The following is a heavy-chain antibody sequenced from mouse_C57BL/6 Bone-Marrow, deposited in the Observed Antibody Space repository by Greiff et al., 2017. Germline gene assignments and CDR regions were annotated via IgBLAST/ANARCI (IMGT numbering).Heavy chain of an antibody. D-gene: IGHD4-1*01. CDR1: GFTFSSYA. CDR2: LSSGGDYF. Sequence: EVKLMESGEGLVKPGGSLKLSCAASGFTFSSYAMSWVRQTPEKRLEWVAYLSSGGDYFSSADTAKGRFPISRDNARNTLYLQMGSLKSEDTAMYYCTRVLLGFDYWGQGTTLTVSS. J-gene: IGHJ2*01. CDR3: TRVLLGFDY. V-gene: IGHV5-9-1*02.